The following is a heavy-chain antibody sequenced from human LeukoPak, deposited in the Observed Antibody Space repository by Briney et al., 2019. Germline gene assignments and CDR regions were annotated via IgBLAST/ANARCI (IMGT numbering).Heavy chain of an antibody. V-gene: IGHV4-39*01. J-gene: IGHJ6*03. CDR1: GGSISSSSYY. CDR2: IYYSGST. CDR3: ARSFGTLVYYYYYMDV. D-gene: IGHD3-16*01. Sequence: PSETLSLTCTVSGGSISSSSYYWGWIRQPPGKGLEWIGSIYYSGSTYYNPSLKSRVTISVDTSKKQFFLKLCSVTAADTAVYYCARSFGTLVYYYYYMDVWGKGTTVTMSS.